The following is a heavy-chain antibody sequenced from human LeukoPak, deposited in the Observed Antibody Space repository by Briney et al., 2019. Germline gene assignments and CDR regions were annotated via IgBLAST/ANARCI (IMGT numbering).Heavy chain of an antibody. CDR1: GGTFTGYS. J-gene: IGHJ6*02. CDR2: ISVGGST. CDR3: ARGRGRAYYGSGKYYNYGIDV. Sequence: SETLSLTCAVDGGTFTGYSWSWIRQPPGKGLEWIGEISVGGSTNYNPILKGRVTVSGDSSKNQVFLRLTSVTAADTAAYYCARGRGRAYYGSGKYYNYGIDVWGQGTTVTVTS. V-gene: IGHV4-34*01. D-gene: IGHD3-10*01.